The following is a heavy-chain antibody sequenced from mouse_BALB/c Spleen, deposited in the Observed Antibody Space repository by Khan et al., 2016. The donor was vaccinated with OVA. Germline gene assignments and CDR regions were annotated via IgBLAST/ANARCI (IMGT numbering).Heavy chain of an antibody. J-gene: IGHJ3*01. CDR1: GDSITSGY. CDR2: IIYTGYT. V-gene: IGHV3-8*02. CDR3: ARSTYRYAFVY. D-gene: IGHD2-14*01. Sequence: EVQLQESGPSLVKPSQTLSLTCSVTGDSITSGYWNWIRKFPGNKLEYMGYIIYTGYTYYNPSLKSRISITRHTSKNQYYLHLNSVTDEDTATKYCARSTYRYAFVYWGQGTLVTVSA.